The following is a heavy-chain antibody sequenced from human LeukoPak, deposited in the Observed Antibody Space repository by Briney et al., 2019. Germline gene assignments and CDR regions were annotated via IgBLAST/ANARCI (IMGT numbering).Heavy chain of an antibody. CDR2: INHSGST. J-gene: IGHJ5*02. CDR1: GGSFSGYY. Sequence: SETLFLTCAVYGGSFSGYYWSWIRQPPGKGLEWIGEINHSGSTNHNPSLKSRVTISVDTSKNQFSLKLSSVTAADTAVYYCARARRITMVRWFDPWGQGTLVTVSS. V-gene: IGHV4-34*01. CDR3: ARARRITMVRWFDP. D-gene: IGHD3-10*01.